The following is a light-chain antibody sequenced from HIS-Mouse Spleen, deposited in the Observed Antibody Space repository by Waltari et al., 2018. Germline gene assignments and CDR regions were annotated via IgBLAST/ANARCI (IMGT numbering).Light chain of an antibody. V-gene: IGLV2-14*01. CDR3: SSYTSSSRV. CDR2: EVS. Sequence: QSALTQPASVSGSPGQSITISCTGTSSDVGGYNYVSWYQQHPGKAPKLMIYEVSNRPSGVSNRFSGSKSGSTASLTISGLQAEDEADYYCSSYTSSSRVFGGGTKLTVL. CDR1: SSDVGGYNY. J-gene: IGLJ3*02.